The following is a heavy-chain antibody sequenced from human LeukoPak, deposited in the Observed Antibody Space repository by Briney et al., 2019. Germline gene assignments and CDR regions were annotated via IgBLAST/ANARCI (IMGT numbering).Heavy chain of an antibody. CDR3: ARDGFYSSSPAYYYYMDV. D-gene: IGHD6-6*01. CDR2: IIPIFGTA. J-gene: IGHJ6*03. Sequence: ASVKVSCKASGGTFSSYAISWVRQAPGQGLEWMGGIIPIFGTANYAQKFQGRVTITADESTSTAYMELSSLRSEDTAVYYCARDGFYSSSPAYYYYMDVWGKGTTVTVSS. V-gene: IGHV1-69*13. CDR1: GGTFSSYA.